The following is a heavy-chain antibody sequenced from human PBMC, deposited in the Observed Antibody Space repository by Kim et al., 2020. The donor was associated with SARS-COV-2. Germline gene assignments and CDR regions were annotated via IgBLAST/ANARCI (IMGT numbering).Heavy chain of an antibody. D-gene: IGHD3-22*01. V-gene: IGHV4-39*01. CDR1: GGSISSSSYY. CDR2: IYYSGST. Sequence: SETLSLTCTVSGGSISSSSYYWGWIRQPPGKGLEWIGSIYYSGSTYYNPSLKSRVTISVDTSKNQFSLKLSSVTAADTAVYYCARQAEYYYDSSGYSPFDYWGQGTLVTVSS. CDR3: ARQAEYYYDSSGYSPFDY. J-gene: IGHJ4*02.